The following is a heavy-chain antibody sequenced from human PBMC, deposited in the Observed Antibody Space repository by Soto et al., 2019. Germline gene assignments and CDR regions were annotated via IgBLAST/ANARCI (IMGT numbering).Heavy chain of an antibody. V-gene: IGHV3-7*03. CDR2: INQGGSVK. D-gene: IGHD1-1*01. Sequence: GGSLRLSCEASGFALSPHWMSWVRQAPGNGLEWVASINQGGSVKHYVDSVRGRFTISRDNAKNSLLLQMNSLSAEDTAVYFCARLTEAVTTFVYWGQGTPVTVSS. CDR3: ARLTEAVTTFVY. CDR1: GFALSPHW. J-gene: IGHJ4*02.